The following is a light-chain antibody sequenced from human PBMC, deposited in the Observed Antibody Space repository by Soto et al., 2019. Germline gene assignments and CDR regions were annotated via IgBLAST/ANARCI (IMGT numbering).Light chain of an antibody. J-gene: IGKJ4*02. CDR1: QSVGST. V-gene: IGKV3-15*01. CDR2: GAS. Sequence: EILMTQSPATLSVSPGERVILSCRASQSVGSTLAWYQQKPGQAPRLLVRGASTRATGVPARFSGSGSGTEFTLTISSLHSEDFAVYYCQQYSTSLTFDGGTTLEIK. CDR3: QQYSTSLT.